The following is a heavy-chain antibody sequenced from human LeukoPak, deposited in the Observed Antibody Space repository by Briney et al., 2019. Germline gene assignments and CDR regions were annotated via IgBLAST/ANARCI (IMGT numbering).Heavy chain of an antibody. J-gene: IGHJ4*02. CDR3: ARPYYDILTGYYKYYY. D-gene: IGHD3-9*01. V-gene: IGHV1-69*04. CDR1: GGTFSSYA. CDR2: IIPILGIA. Sequence: SVKVSCKASGGTFSSYAISWVRQAPGQGLEWMGRIIPILGIANYAQKFQGRVTITADKSTSTAYMELSSLRSEDTAVYYCARPYYDILTGYYKYYYWGQGTLVTVSS.